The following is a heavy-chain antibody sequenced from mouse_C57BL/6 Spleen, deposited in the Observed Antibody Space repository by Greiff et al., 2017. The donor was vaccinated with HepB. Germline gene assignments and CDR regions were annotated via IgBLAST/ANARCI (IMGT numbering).Heavy chain of an antibody. CDR3: AIGYGSSPYWYFDV. V-gene: IGHV1-74*01. D-gene: IGHD1-1*01. CDR2: IHPSDSDT. CDR1: GYTFTSYW. J-gene: IGHJ1*03. Sequence: QVQLQQPGAELVKPGASVKVSCKASGYTFTSYWMHWVKQRPGQGLEWIGRIHPSDSDTNYNQKFKGKATLTVDKSSSTAYMQLSSRTSEDSAVYFCAIGYGSSPYWYFDVWGTGTTVTVSS.